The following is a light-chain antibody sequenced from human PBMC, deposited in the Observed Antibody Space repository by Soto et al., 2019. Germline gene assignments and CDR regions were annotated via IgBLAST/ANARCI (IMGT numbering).Light chain of an antibody. Sequence: DIQMTQSPSSLSASVGDRVTITCRASQSVYNYLNWYQQKPGKAPKFLIYGASSLQSGVPSRFSGSGSGTDFPLTIGRVQPEYVAIYFCQQSYSTPRTFGQGTSLEI. CDR2: GAS. V-gene: IGKV1-39*01. J-gene: IGKJ2*01. CDR1: QSVYNY. CDR3: QQSYSTPRT.